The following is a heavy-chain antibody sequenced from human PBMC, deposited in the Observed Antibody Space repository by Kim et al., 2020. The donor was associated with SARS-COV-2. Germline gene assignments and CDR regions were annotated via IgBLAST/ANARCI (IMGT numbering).Heavy chain of an antibody. CDR3: ATLVVVPAAGAFDI. CDR1: GGSISSSSYY. D-gene: IGHD2-2*01. Sequence: SETLSLTCTVSGGSISSSSYYWGWIRQPPGKGLEWIGSIYYSGSTYYNPSLKSRVTISVDTSKNQFSLKLSSVTAADTAVYYCATLVVVPAAGAFDIWGQGTMVTVSS. CDR2: IYYSGST. J-gene: IGHJ3*02. V-gene: IGHV4-39*01.